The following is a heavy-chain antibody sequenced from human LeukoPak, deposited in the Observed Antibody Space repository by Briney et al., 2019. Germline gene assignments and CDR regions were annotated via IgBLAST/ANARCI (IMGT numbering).Heavy chain of an antibody. D-gene: IGHD1-1*01. CDR1: GFTFSSYW. Sequence: GGSLRLSCAVSGFTFSSYWMTWVRQSPGKGLEWVAYIKPDGSDKYYVDSVKGRFTISRDNAKSSLYLQMNSLRAEDTSVDYCVRDTWNHFDYWGQGALVTVSS. CDR2: IKPDGSDK. J-gene: IGHJ4*02. V-gene: IGHV3-7*01. CDR3: VRDTWNHFDY.